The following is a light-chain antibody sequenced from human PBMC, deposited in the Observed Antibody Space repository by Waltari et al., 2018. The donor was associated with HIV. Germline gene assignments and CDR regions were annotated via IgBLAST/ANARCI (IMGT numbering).Light chain of an antibody. CDR1: RGHSSNA. J-gene: IGLJ3*02. Sequence: QPVLTQPPSASGSLGASVKLTCPLSRGHSSNAIAWHQQQPEKGPRFLMKVNSDGSHNRGAGIPDRFSGSTYGAERYLTISSLQSEDEADYYCQTWGTGIAVFGGGTKLTVL. CDR3: QTWGTGIAV. CDR2: VNSDGSH. V-gene: IGLV4-69*01.